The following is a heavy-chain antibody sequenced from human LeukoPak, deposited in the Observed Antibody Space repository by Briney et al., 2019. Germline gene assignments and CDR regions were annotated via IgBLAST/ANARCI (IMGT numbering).Heavy chain of an antibody. CDR2: IWYDGSNK. J-gene: IGHJ6*03. Sequence: GGSLRLSCAASGFTFSSYGMHWVRQAPGKGLEWVAVIWYDGSNKYYADSVKGRFTISRDNSKNTLYLQMNSLRAEDTAVYYCAKRSVLGYCSSTSCYTHYYMDVWGKGTTVTVSS. V-gene: IGHV3-33*06. CDR1: GFTFSSYG. D-gene: IGHD2-2*02. CDR3: AKRSVLGYCSSTSCYTHYYMDV.